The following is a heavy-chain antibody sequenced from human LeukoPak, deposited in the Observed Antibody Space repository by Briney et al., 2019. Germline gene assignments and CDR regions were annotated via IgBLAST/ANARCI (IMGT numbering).Heavy chain of an antibody. CDR2: IYYSGST. V-gene: IGHV4-31*03. D-gene: IGHD6-19*01. CDR3: ARAAGSPPYWYFDL. CDR1: GGSISSGGYY. Sequence: PSETLSLTCTVSGGSISSGGYYWSWIRQHPGKGLEWIGYIYYSGSTYYNPSLKSRVTISVDTSKNQFSLKLSSVTAADTAVYYCARAAGSPPYWYFDLWGRGNLVTVSS. J-gene: IGHJ2*01.